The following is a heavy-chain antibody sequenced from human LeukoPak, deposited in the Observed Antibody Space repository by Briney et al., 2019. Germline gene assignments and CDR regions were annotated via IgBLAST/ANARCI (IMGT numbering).Heavy chain of an antibody. CDR3: VKDSGSYYYYFYIDV. CDR2: ISWNSGSI. CDR1: GFTFDDYA. D-gene: IGHD3-10*01. Sequence: GGSLRLSCAAYGFTFDDYAMHWVRQAPGKGLEWISGISWNSGSIGYADSVKGRFTISRDNAKNSLFLQMNSLRAEDMALYYCVKDSGSYYYYFYIDVWGTGTTVTVSS. J-gene: IGHJ6*03. V-gene: IGHV3-9*03.